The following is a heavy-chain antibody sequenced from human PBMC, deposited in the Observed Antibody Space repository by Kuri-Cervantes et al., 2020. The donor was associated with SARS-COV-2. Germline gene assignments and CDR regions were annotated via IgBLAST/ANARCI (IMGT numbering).Heavy chain of an antibody. CDR2: IYSGGTT. CDR1: GSTAGTNY. V-gene: IGHV3-66*01. Sequence: GGSLRPSCAPSGSTAGTNYISWVRQAQGRGLEWVAFIYSGGTTYYADSVKGRFTISRDNSKNTLYLQMNSLRAEDTAVYYCARVAKSGWNANNWFDPWGQGTLVTVSS. J-gene: IGHJ5*02. CDR3: ARVAKSGWNANNWFDP. D-gene: IGHD1-1*01.